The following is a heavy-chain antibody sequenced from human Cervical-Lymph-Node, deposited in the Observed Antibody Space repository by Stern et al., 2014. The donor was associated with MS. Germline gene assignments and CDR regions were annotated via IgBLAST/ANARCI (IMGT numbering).Heavy chain of an antibody. Sequence: QVQLVQSGAEVKKPGSAVKVSCKASGGTFSSYAISWVRQAPGQGLSWMGGIIPIFGTANYAQKFQGRVTIAADESTSTAYMELSSLRSEDTAVYYCARSRQLVILNWFDPWGQGTLVTVSS. V-gene: IGHV1-69*01. CDR3: ARSRQLVILNWFDP. J-gene: IGHJ5*02. CDR2: IIPIFGTA. CDR1: GGTFSSYA. D-gene: IGHD6-6*01.